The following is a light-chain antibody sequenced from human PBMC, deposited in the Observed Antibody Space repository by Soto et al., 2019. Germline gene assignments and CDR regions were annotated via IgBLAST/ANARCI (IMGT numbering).Light chain of an antibody. Sequence: IVMTQSPATLSVSPGDRATLSCRASQSINSNLAWYQQKPGQAPRLLMFRASIRATGFPARFSGSGSGTEFNITISSLQSEDSAIYYCKQYNNWPLATFGGGIKVEIX. CDR2: RAS. CDR3: KQYNNWPLAT. CDR1: QSINSN. V-gene: IGKV3-15*01. J-gene: IGKJ4*01.